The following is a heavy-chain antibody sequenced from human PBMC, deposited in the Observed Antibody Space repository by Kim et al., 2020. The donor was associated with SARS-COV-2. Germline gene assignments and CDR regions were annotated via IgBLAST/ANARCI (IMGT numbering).Heavy chain of an antibody. D-gene: IGHD3-9*01. V-gene: IGHV4-39*01. J-gene: IGHJ3*02. Sequence: SETLSLTCTVSDVSISSSRFYWGWIRQPPGKGLEWIGSKSYSGSTFYTASLKSRVIMSLDTANNQFSLKLTSVTAADTAVYYCARHGAVSTAIDTFDIWGQGTMVTVSS. CDR1: DVSISSSRFY. CDR3: ARHGAVSTAIDTFDI. CDR2: KSYSGST.